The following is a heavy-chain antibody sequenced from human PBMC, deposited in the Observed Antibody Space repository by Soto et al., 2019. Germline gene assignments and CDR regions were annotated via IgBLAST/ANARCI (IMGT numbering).Heavy chain of an antibody. CDR3: ARVLVGGTIPDY. V-gene: IGHV1-18*01. CDR2: ISGYNGNT. D-gene: IGHD1-26*01. J-gene: IGHJ4*02. Sequence: QVQLVQSGPEVKKPGASVKVSCKTSGYTFSNYGFSWVRQAPGQGLEWMGWISGYNGNTNYAQKFQGRVTMTTDPSTPTVYMELRSLRSGDTAVYYCARVLVGGTIPDYWGQGTLVTVSS. CDR1: GYTFSNYG.